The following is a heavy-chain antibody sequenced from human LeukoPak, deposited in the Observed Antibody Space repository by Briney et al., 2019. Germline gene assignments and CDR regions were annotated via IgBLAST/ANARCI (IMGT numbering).Heavy chain of an antibody. J-gene: IGHJ5*02. D-gene: IGHD6-25*01. CDR2: INYSGST. CDR3: ARRPPAASNSGYNWFDP. CDR1: GGSFSGYY. V-gene: IGHV4-34*01. Sequence: SETLSLTCAVYGGSFSGYYWSWIRQPPGKGLEWIGEINYSGSTNYNPSLKSRVTISVDTSKNQFSLKLSSVTAADTAVYYCARRPPAASNSGYNWFDPWGQGTLVTVSS.